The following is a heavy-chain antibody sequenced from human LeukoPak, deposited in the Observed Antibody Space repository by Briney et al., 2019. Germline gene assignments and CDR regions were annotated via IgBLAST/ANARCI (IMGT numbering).Heavy chain of an antibody. D-gene: IGHD1/OR15-1a*01. J-gene: IGHJ6*03. CDR2: INPNSGGT. Sequence: AASVKVSCKASGYTFTGYYMHWVRQAPGQGLEGMGWINPNSGGTNYAQKFQGRVTMTRDTSISTAYMELSRLRSDDTAVYYCARDGEQERSYYYYYYMDVWGKGTTVTVSS. CDR1: GYTFTGYY. V-gene: IGHV1-2*02. CDR3: ARDGEQERSYYYYYYMDV.